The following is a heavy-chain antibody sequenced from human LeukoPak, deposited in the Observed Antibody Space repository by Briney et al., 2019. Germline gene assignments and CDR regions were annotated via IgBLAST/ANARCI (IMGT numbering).Heavy chain of an antibody. CDR2: ISWNSGSI. CDR3: AKDTHGYGSGSYYKAFDY. V-gene: IGHV3-9*01. Sequence: PGGSLRLSCAASGFTFDDYAMHWVRQAPGKGLEWVSGISWNSGSIGYADSVKGRLTISRDNAKNSLYLQMNSLRAEDTALYYCAKDTHGYGSGSYYKAFDYWGQGTLVTVSS. D-gene: IGHD3-10*01. J-gene: IGHJ4*02. CDR1: GFTFDDYA.